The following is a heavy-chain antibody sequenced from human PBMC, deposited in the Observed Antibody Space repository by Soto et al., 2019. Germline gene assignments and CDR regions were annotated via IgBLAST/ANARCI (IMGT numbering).Heavy chain of an antibody. CDR3: ASLTLECDAFDI. CDR1: GGTFSSYT. V-gene: IGHV1-69*02. CDR2: IIPILGIA. J-gene: IGHJ3*02. D-gene: IGHD3-3*01. Sequence: QVQLVQSGAEVKKPGSSVKVSCKASGGTFSSYTISWVRQAPVQGLEWMGRIIPILGIANYAQKFQGRVTITADKSTSTAYMELSRLRSEDTDVYYCASLTLECDAFDIWGQGTMVTVSS.